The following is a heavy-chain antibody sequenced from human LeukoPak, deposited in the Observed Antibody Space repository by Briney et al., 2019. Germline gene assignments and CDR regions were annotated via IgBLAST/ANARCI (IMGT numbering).Heavy chain of an antibody. CDR1: GITVSNYG. J-gene: IGHJ4*02. V-gene: IGHV3-23*01. CDR2: ISGSGGGT. D-gene: IGHD3-22*01. CDR3: AKRGVVIRVILVGFHKEAYYFDS. Sequence: PGGSLRLSCAVSGITVSNYGMSWVRQAPGKGLQWVAGISGSGGGTNYADSVKGRLTISRDNFKNTLYLQMNSLRAEGTAVYFCAKRGVVIRVILVGFHKEAYYFDSWGQGALVTVSS.